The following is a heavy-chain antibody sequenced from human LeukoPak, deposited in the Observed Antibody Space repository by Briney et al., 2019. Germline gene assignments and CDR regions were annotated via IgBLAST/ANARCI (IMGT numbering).Heavy chain of an antibody. CDR1: GFTFSSYG. CDR2: ISYDGSNK. J-gene: IGHJ3*02. CDR3: AKGRDYGDYFPRSPVPPPLDI. V-gene: IGHV3-30*18. D-gene: IGHD4-17*01. Sequence: PGGSLRLSCAASGFTFSSYGMHWVRQAPGKGLEWVAVISYDGSNKYYADSVKGRFTISRDNSKNTLYLQMNSLRAEDTAVYYCAKGRDYGDYFPRSPVPPPLDIWGQGTMVTVSS.